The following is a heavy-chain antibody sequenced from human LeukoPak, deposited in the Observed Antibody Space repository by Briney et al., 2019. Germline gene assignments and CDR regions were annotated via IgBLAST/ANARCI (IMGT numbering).Heavy chain of an antibody. V-gene: IGHV1-18*01. CDR3: AFGGLGVVTRDYYMDV. CDR1: GYTFTSYG. CDR2: ISAYNGNT. J-gene: IGHJ6*03. D-gene: IGHD3-3*01. Sequence: GASVKVPCKASGYTFTSYGISWVRQAPGQGLEWMGWISAYNGNTNYAQKLQGRVTMTTDTSTSTAYMELRSLRSDDTAVYYCAFGGLGVVTRDYYMDVWGKGTTVTVSS.